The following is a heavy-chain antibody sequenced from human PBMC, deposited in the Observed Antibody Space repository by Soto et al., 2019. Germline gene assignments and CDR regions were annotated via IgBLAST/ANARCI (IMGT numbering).Heavy chain of an antibody. CDR2: IYYSGST. V-gene: IGHV4-31*03. CDR1: GGSISSGGYY. CDR3: ARDRDSDYYYGMDV. D-gene: IGHD1-26*01. J-gene: IGHJ6*02. Sequence: SETLSLTCTVSGGSISSGGYYWSWIRQHPGKGLEWIGYIYYSGSTYYNPSLKSRVTISVDTSKNQFSLKLSSVTAADTAVYYCARDRDSDYYYGMDVWGQGTTVTVSS.